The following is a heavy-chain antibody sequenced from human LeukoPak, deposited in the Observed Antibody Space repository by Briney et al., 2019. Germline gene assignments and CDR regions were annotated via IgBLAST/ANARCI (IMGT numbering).Heavy chain of an antibody. Sequence: GGSLRLSCTASGFTTQYWLNWVRQFPGKGLEWVANIDRDGRVQHYVDSVEGRFTISRDSAKNSLALQMHSLRAEDTAVYYCTGGSDTVLSGEYYYYMDVWGTGTTVTVSS. V-gene: IGHV3-7*01. J-gene: IGHJ6*03. CDR2: IDRDGRVQ. CDR3: TGGSDTVLSGEYYYYMDV. CDR1: GFTTQYW. D-gene: IGHD2/OR15-2a*01.